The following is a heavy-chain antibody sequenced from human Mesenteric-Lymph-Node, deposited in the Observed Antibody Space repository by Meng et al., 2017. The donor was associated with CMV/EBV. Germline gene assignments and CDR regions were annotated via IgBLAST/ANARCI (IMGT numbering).Heavy chain of an antibody. Sequence: GESLKISCAASGFTFSSYSMNWVRQAPGKGLEWVSYISSSSSTIYYADSVKGRFTISRDNAKNSLYLQMNSLRAEDTAVYYCARDQRLASFYYGMDVWGQGTTVTVSS. D-gene: IGHD6-25*01. CDR2: ISSSSSTI. CDR3: ARDQRLASFYYGMDV. CDR1: GFTFSSYS. J-gene: IGHJ6*02. V-gene: IGHV3-48*04.